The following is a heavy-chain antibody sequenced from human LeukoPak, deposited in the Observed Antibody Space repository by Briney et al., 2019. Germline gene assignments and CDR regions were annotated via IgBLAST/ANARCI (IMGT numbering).Heavy chain of an antibody. CDR1: GFTFSTYW. D-gene: IGHD6-13*01. CDR2: IKEDGSEK. CDR3: ARGGSWFIS. Sequence: GGSLRLSCEAPGFTFSTYWMSWVRQAPGKGLEWLANIKEDGSEKNYVDTVKGRFTISRDNAKNSLYLQMNSLRAEETALYYCARGGSWFISWGQGTLVTVSS. V-gene: IGHV3-7*04. J-gene: IGHJ5*02.